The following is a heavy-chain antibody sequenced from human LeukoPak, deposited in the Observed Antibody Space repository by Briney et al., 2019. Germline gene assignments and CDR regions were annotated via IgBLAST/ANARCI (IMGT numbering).Heavy chain of an antibody. CDR2: INHSGST. CDR3: ARGPVTTSGNCFDP. D-gene: IGHD4-17*01. J-gene: IGHJ5*02. V-gene: IGHV4-34*01. Sequence: SETLSLTCAVYGGSFSGYYWSWIRQPPGKGLEWIGEINHSGSTNYNPSLKSRVTISVDTSTNQFSLRLSSVTAADTAEYYCARGPVTTSGNCFDPWGQGTLVTVSS. CDR1: GGSFSGYY.